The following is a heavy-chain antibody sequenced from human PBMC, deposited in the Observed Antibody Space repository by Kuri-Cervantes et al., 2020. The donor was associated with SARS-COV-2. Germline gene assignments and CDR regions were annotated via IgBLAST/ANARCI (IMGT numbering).Heavy chain of an antibody. CDR1: GFTFSGYS. Sequence: GGSLRLSCEASGFTFSGYSKNWIRQAPGKGLEWVASIDSISYYIYHADSVKGRLTISRDNAKTSLYRKMNSLKPKDTAVYYCAREEGGEMGEAFDYWGQGALVTVSS. D-gene: IGHD7-27*01. J-gene: IGHJ4*02. CDR2: IDSISYYI. CDR3: AREEGGEMGEAFDY. V-gene: IGHV3-21*01.